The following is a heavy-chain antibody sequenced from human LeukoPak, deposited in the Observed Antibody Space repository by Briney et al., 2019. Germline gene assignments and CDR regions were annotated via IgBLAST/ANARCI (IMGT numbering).Heavy chain of an antibody. CDR1: GFTFSSYG. CDR3: ARDFQYTVTTFVFDY. V-gene: IGHV3-30*19. Sequence: PGGSLRLSCAASGFTFSSYGMHWVRQAPGKGLEWVAVISYDGSNKYYADSVKGRFTISRDNSKNTLYLQMNSLRAEDTAVYYCARDFQYTVTTFVFDYWGQGTLVTVSS. CDR2: ISYDGSNK. D-gene: IGHD4-17*01. J-gene: IGHJ4*02.